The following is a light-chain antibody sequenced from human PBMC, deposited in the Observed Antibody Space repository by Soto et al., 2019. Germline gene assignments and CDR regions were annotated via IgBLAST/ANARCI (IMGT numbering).Light chain of an antibody. CDR3: QQYNSYPIT. CDR1: QSIANY. CDR2: GAS. V-gene: IGKV1-16*02. Sequence: DIQMTQSPSSLSASVGDRVTITCRASQSIANYLNWYQQRPGKAPKLLIYGASTLHSGVPSNFSGSGSGTDFTLTISSLQPEDFATYYCQQYNSYPITFGQGTRLEIK. J-gene: IGKJ5*01.